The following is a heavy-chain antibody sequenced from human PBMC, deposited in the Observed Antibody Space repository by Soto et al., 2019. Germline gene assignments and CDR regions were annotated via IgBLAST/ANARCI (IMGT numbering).Heavy chain of an antibody. CDR2: IYYSGST. CDR1: GGSISSGGYY. J-gene: IGHJ1*01. CDR3: ARGDDLNFQH. V-gene: IGHV4-31*03. D-gene: IGHD3-3*01. Sequence: SETLSLTCTVSGGSISSGGYYWSWIRQHPGKGLEWIGYIYYSGSTYYNPSLKSRVTISVDTSKNQFSLKLSSVTAADTAVYYCARGDDLNFQHWGQGTQVTVSS.